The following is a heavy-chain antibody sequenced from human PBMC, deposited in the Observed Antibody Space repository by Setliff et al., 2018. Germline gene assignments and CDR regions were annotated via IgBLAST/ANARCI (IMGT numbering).Heavy chain of an antibody. CDR2: IYPGDSGT. Sequence: GESLKISCKGSGYSFTSYWIGWVRQMPGKGLEWMGIIYPGDSGTRYSPSFQGQVTISADKSISTAYLQWSSLKASDTAMYYCARHTPFGKSSGCLADYWGQGTLVTVSS. V-gene: IGHV5-51*01. CDR3: ARHTPFGKSSGCLADY. D-gene: IGHD6-19*01. J-gene: IGHJ4*02. CDR1: GYSFTSYW.